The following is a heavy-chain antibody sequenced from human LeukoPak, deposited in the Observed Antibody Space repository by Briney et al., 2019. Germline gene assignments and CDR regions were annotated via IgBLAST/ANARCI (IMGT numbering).Heavy chain of an antibody. CDR2: IYYSGST. D-gene: IGHD5-12*01. Sequence: SETLSLTCTVSGGSISSSSYYWGWIRQPPGKGLEWIASIYYSGSTDYSLSLKSRVTISVDTSKNQFSLKLSSVTAADTAVYYCARLGRGHSGRHYTPTGHYYYYMDVWGKGTTVTISS. J-gene: IGHJ6*03. CDR3: ARLGRGHSGRHYTPTGHYYYYMDV. CDR1: GGSISSSSYY. V-gene: IGHV4-39*07.